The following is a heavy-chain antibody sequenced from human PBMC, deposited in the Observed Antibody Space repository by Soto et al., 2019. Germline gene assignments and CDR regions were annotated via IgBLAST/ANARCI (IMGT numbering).Heavy chain of an antibody. Sequence: QVQLHQWGAGLLKPSETLSLTCAVYGGSFSGYYWTWIRQPPGKGLEWIGEINHSGSTNYNPSLKRRVTISVDTSKNQFSLRLNSVTAADTAVYYCARKWELHAFDVWGQGTMVTVSS. V-gene: IGHV4-34*01. CDR1: GGSFSGYY. J-gene: IGHJ3*01. D-gene: IGHD1-26*01. CDR3: ARKWELHAFDV. CDR2: INHSGST.